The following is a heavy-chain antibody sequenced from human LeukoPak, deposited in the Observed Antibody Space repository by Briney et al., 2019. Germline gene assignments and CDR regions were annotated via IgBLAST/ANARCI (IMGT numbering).Heavy chain of an antibody. CDR1: GFTFSSYW. Sequence: GGSLRLSCAASGFTFSSYWMHWVRQAPGKGLVWVSHINIDENNTNYADSVKGRFTISRDNAENTLYLQMNSLRAEDTAVYYCARVSSSPFYYYYYMDVWGKGTTVTVSS. CDR3: ARVSSSPFYYYYYMDV. CDR2: INIDENNT. V-gene: IGHV3-74*01. D-gene: IGHD6-6*01. J-gene: IGHJ6*03.